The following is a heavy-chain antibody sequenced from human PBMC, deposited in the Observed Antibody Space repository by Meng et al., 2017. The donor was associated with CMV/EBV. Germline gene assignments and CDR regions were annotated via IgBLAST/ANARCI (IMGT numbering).Heavy chain of an antibody. Sequence: GESLKISCAASGFTVSSNYMSWVRQAPGKGLEWVSVIYSGGSTYYADSVKGRFTISRDNSKNTLYLQMNSLRAEDTAVYYCATEGYCSSTSCHIDYWGQGTLVTVSS. J-gene: IGHJ4*02. CDR2: IYSGGST. D-gene: IGHD2-2*02. CDR3: ATEGYCSSTSCHIDY. V-gene: IGHV3-66*02. CDR1: GFTVSSNY.